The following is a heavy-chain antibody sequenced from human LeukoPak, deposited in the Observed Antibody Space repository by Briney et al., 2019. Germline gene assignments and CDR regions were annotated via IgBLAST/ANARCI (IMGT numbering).Heavy chain of an antibody. J-gene: IGHJ5*02. CDR1: GFTFSSYW. CDR3: ARPIRTIFGVVIDWFDP. CDR2: INSDGSST. Sequence: GGSLRLSCAASGFTFSSYWMHWVRQAPGKGLVWVSRINSDGSSTSYADSVKGRFTISRDNAKNTLYLQMNSLRAEDTAVYYCARPIRTIFGVVIDWFDPWGQGTLVTVSS. V-gene: IGHV3-74*01. D-gene: IGHD3-3*01.